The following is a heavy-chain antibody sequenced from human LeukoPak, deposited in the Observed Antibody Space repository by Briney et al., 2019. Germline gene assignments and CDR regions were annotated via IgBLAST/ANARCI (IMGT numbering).Heavy chain of an antibody. D-gene: IGHD4-17*01. V-gene: IGHV4-61*01. J-gene: IGHJ6*02. Sequence: SETLSLTCTVSGGSVSSGSYYWSWIRQPPGKGLEWIGYIYYSGSTNYNPSLKSRVTISVDTSKNQFSLKLSSVTAADTAVYYCATGDYRYYYYGMDVWGQGTTVIVSS. CDR3: ATGDYRYYYYGMDV. CDR2: IYYSGST. CDR1: GGSVSSGSYY.